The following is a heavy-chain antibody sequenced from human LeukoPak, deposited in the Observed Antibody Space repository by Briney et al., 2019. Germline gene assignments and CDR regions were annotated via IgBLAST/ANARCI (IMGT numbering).Heavy chain of an antibody. CDR1: GFTFSSYS. Sequence: GRSLRLSCAASGFTFSSYSMNWVRQAPGKGLEWVSSISSSSSYIYYADSVKGRFTISRDNAKNSLYLQMNSLRAEDTAVYYCARGARAAAGRTDYRGQGTLVTVSS. J-gene: IGHJ4*02. CDR2: ISSSSSYI. CDR3: ARGARAAAGRTDY. V-gene: IGHV3-21*01. D-gene: IGHD6-13*01.